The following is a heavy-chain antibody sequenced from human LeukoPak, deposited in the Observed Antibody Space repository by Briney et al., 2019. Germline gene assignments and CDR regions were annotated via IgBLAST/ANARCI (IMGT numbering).Heavy chain of an antibody. D-gene: IGHD5-24*01. V-gene: IGHV3-23*01. CDR2: MSSSGESP. J-gene: IGHJ4*02. CDR1: GLTLSRYA. CDR3: AKKRRDGYNPFDY. Sequence: GGSLRLSCAASGLTLSRYAMSWVRQAPGKGLEWVCGMSSSGESPYYADSVKGRFTISRDNSKNTLYLEINSLRAEDTAVYYCAKKRRDGYNPFDYLGQGTLVIVSS.